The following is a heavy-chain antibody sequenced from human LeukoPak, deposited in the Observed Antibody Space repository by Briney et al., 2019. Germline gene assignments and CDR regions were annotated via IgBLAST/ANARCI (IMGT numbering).Heavy chain of an antibody. D-gene: IGHD3-3*01. CDR2: MNPNSGNT. CDR1: GYTFTSYD. CDR3: AVPTDDFWSGYKD. V-gene: IGHV1-8*01. J-gene: IGHJ4*02. Sequence: ASVTVSCKASGYTFTSYDINWVRQATGQGLEWMGWMNPNSGNTGYAQKFQGRVTMTRNTSISTAYMELSSLRSEDTAVYYCAVPTDDFWSGYKDWGQGTLVTVSS.